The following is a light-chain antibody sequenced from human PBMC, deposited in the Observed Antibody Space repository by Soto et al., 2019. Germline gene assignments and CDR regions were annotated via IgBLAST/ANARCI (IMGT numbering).Light chain of an antibody. CDR2: EDY. CDR3: SSFTTITTWV. V-gene: IGLV2-14*01. CDR1: SSDVGAYNY. J-gene: IGLJ3*02. Sequence: QSALTQPASVSGSPGQSITISCTGTSSDVGAYNYVSWYQQHPGRAPKLLIYEDYYRPSGVSNRFSGSKSGNTAYLTISGLQAEDEADYYCSSFTTITTWVFGGGTKLTVL.